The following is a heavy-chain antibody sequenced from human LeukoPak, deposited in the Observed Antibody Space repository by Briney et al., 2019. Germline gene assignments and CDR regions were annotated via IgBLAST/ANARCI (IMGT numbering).Heavy chain of an antibody. D-gene: IGHD3-22*01. CDR2: ISYDGSNK. CDR3: AKAINYYDSSGYYYVSYYFDY. CDR1: GFTFSSYG. Sequence: GGSLRLSCAASGFTFSSYGMHWVRQAPGKGLEWVAVISYDGSNKYYADSVKGRFTISRDNSKNTLYLQMNSLRAEDTAVYYCAKAINYYDSSGYYYVSYYFDYWGQGTLVTVSS. V-gene: IGHV3-30*18. J-gene: IGHJ4*02.